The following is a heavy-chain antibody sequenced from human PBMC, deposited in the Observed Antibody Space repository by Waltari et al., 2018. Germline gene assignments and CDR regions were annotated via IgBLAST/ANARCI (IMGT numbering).Heavy chain of an antibody. Sequence: QVQLVQSGAEVKKPGASVKVSCKASGSTFTGYYMHCVRQAPAQGLEWMGWINPNSGGTNYAQKFQGRVTMTRDTSISTAYMELSRLRSDDTAVYYCARGGIVVVPAAIRPFDYWGQGTLVTVSS. D-gene: IGHD2-2*01. CDR2: INPNSGGT. CDR3: ARGGIVVVPAAIRPFDY. J-gene: IGHJ4*02. V-gene: IGHV1-2*02. CDR1: GSTFTGYY.